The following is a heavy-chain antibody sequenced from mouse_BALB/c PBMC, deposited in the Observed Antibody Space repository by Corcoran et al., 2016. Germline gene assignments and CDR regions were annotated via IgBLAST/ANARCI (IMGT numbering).Heavy chain of an antibody. CDR3: ARRVNYRSPEGFAY. CDR2: IYWDDDK. V-gene: IGHV8-12*01. Sequence: QVTLKESGPGILQPSQTLSLTCSFSGFSLSTSGMGVSWIRQPSGKGLEWLAHIYWDDDKRYNPSLKSRLTISKDTSRNQVFLKITSVDTADTATYYCARRVNYRSPEGFAYWGQGTLVTVSA. J-gene: IGHJ3*01. CDR1: GFSLSTSGMG. D-gene: IGHD2-14*01.